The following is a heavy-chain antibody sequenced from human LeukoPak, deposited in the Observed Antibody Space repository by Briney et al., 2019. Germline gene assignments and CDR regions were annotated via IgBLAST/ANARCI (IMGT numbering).Heavy chain of an antibody. Sequence: SVKVSFKASGGTFSSYAISWVRQAPGQGLEWMGGIIPIFGTANYAQKFQGRVTITADESTSTAYMELSSLRSEDTAVYYCARDTIIRCSGGSCYSGWFDPWGQGTLVTVSS. CDR3: ARDTIIRCSGGSCYSGWFDP. CDR1: GGTFSSYA. V-gene: IGHV1-69*13. J-gene: IGHJ5*02. CDR2: IIPIFGTA. D-gene: IGHD2-15*01.